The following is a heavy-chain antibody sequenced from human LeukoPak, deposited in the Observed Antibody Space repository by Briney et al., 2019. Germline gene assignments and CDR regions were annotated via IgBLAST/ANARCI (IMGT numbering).Heavy chain of an antibody. CDR2: IYSGGST. CDR3: AKDLNYYDSSDGFDY. CDR1: GFTVSSNY. V-gene: IGHV3-53*05. D-gene: IGHD3-22*01. Sequence: PGGSLRLSCAASGFTVSSNYMSWVRQAPGKGLEWVSVIYSGGSTYYADSVKGRFTISRDNSKNTLYLQMNSLRAKDTAVYYCAKDLNYYDSSDGFDYWGQGTLVTVSS. J-gene: IGHJ4*02.